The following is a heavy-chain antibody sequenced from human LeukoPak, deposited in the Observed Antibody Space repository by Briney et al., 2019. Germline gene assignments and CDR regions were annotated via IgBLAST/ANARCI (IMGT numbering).Heavy chain of an antibody. V-gene: IGHV7-4-1*02. CDR1: GYTFTNYA. CDR3: ARGDYGDYNDYDYYYGMDV. D-gene: IGHD4-17*01. Sequence: ASVKVSCKGSGYTFTNYAVHWVRQAPGQRLEWMGWINTNTGNPTYAQGFTGRFVFSLDTSVSTAYLQISSLKAEDTAVYYCARGDYGDYNDYDYYYGMDVWGQGTTVTVSS. J-gene: IGHJ6*02. CDR2: INTNTGNP.